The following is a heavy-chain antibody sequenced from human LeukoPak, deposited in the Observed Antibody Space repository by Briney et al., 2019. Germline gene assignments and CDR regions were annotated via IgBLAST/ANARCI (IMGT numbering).Heavy chain of an antibody. CDR1: GGSFSGYY. J-gene: IGHJ2*01. Sequence: PSETLSLTCGVYGGSFSGYYWSWIRQPAGKGLEWIGRIYTSGSTNYNPSLKSRVTISVDTSKNQFSLKLSSVTAADTAVYYCARQGASWYMKDYWYFDLWGRGTLVTVSS. CDR2: IYTSGST. CDR3: ARQGASWYMKDYWYFDL. D-gene: IGHD6-13*01. V-gene: IGHV4-59*10.